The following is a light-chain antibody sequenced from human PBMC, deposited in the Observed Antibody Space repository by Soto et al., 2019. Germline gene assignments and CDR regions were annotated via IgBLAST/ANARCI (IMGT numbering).Light chain of an antibody. CDR1: QGIRTD. J-gene: IGKJ5*01. Sequence: AIEMTQSPSSLSASVGDRVTITCRASQGIRTDLGWYQQKPGKAPKLLIYGASRLQSGVPSRFGGSGSGTDFTLTITSLQPEDFATYYCLQDNNYPITVGQGTRLEIK. CDR3: LQDNNYPIT. CDR2: GAS. V-gene: IGKV1-6*01.